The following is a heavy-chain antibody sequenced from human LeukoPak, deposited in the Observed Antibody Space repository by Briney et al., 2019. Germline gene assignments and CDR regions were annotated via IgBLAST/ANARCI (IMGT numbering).Heavy chain of an antibody. J-gene: IGHJ4*02. CDR2: ISRTGTYI. D-gene: IGHD2-15*01. Sequence: GGSLRLSCAASGFTFSSYNMKWVRQAPREGLEWVSSISRTGTYIYYADSVKGRFTVSRDNAQNSLYLQMNSLRVEDTAVYYCARVLETDCTGGSCYSGLDYWGQGTLVTVSS. V-gene: IGHV3-21*01. CDR1: GFTFSSYN. CDR3: ARVLETDCTGGSCYSGLDY.